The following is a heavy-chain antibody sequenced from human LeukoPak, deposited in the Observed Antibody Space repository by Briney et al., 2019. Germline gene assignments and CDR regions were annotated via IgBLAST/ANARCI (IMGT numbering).Heavy chain of an antibody. V-gene: IGHV4-59*08. Sequence: PSETLSLTCTVSGGSINSYYWSWIRQPPGKGLEWIAYIYYRGSTNYNPSLKSRVTMSIDASKNQFSLKLSSVTAADTAVYYCARYGDNFDYWGQGILVSVPS. CDR3: ARYGDNFDY. CDR2: IYYRGST. J-gene: IGHJ4*02. CDR1: GGSINSYY. D-gene: IGHD2-21*02.